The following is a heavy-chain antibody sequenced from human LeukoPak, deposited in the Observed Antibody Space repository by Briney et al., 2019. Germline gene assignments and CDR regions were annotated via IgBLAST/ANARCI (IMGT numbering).Heavy chain of an antibody. CDR2: ISYDGSNK. CDR3: ARDLAAVVKGYGMDV. V-gene: IGHV3-30*05. D-gene: IGHD6-13*01. Sequence: GGSLRLSCAASGFTFSTYGMHWVRQAPGKGLEWVAVISYDGSNKYYADSVKGRFTISRDNSKNTLYLQMNSLRAEGTAVYYCARDLAAVVKGYGMDVWGQGTTVTVSS. CDR1: GFTFSTYG. J-gene: IGHJ6*02.